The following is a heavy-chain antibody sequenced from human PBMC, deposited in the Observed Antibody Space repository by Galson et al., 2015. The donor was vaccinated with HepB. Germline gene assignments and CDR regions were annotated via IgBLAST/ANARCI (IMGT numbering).Heavy chain of an antibody. J-gene: IGHJ4*02. CDR3: VRDVYCGGDCYYIDS. CDR1: GQSITNSYY. CDR2: IYHTGNT. Sequence: SETLSLTCDVSGQSITNSYYWGWVRQPPGRWPEWIASIYHTGNTYYNPSFRRRATLSADSPKNQFSLKLSFVTAADTAKYYCVRDVYCGGDCYYIDSWGQGTLVTVSS. D-gene: IGHD2-21*02. V-gene: IGHV4-38-2*02.